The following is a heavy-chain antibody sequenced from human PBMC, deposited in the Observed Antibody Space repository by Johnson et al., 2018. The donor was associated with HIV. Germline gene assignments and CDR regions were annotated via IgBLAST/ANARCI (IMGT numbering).Heavy chain of an antibody. J-gene: IGHJ3*02. CDR2: IGTAGDT. V-gene: IGHV3-13*01. D-gene: IGHD5-24*01. CDR3: ARGWDAFDI. Sequence: VQLVESGGGVVQPGRSLRLSCAASGFTFSSYDMHWVRQATGKGLEWVSAIGTAGDTYYPGSVKGRFTISRDNSKNTLYLQMNSLRAEDTAVYYCARGWDAFDIWGQGTMVTVSS. CDR1: GFTFSSYD.